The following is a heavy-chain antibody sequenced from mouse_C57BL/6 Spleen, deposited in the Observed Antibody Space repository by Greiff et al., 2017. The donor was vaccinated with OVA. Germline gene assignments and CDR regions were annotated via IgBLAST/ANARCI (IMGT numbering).Heavy chain of an antibody. Sequence: EVKVVESGGGLVKPGGSLKLSCAASGFTFSSYAMSWVRQTPEKRLEWVATISDGGSYTYYPDNVKGRFTISRDNAKNNLYLQMSHLKSEDTAMYYCARDLLLRSLYYFDYWGKGTTLTVSS. V-gene: IGHV5-4*01. CDR1: GFTFSSYA. CDR3: ARDLLLRSLYYFDY. D-gene: IGHD1-1*01. CDR2: ISDGGSYT. J-gene: IGHJ2*01.